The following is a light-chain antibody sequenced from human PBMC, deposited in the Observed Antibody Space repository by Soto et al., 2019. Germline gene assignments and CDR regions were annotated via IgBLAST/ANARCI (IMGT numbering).Light chain of an antibody. CDR3: QHYGDAARP. CDR1: QSVGSLY. CDR2: STS. J-gene: IGKJ5*01. V-gene: IGKV3-20*01. Sequence: EIVLTQSPGTVSFFPGERATLSCRASQSVGSLYLAWYQQKPGRAPRLLIYSTSTRATGIPDRFRGSGSGRDFTLTISRLEPEDSAVYHCQHYGDAARPFGQGTRVELK.